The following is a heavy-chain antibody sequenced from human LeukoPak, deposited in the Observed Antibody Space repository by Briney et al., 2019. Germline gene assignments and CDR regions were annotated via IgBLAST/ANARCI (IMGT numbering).Heavy chain of an antibody. Sequence: SETLSLTCTVSGGSISSYYWSWIRQPPGKGLEWIGYIYYSGSTNYNPSLKSRVTISVDTSKNQFSLKLSSVTAADTAVYYCARSSGYTVVFDYWGQGTLVTVPS. V-gene: IGHV4-59*01. J-gene: IGHJ4*02. D-gene: IGHD3-22*01. CDR2: IYYSGST. CDR3: ARSSGYTVVFDY. CDR1: GGSISSYY.